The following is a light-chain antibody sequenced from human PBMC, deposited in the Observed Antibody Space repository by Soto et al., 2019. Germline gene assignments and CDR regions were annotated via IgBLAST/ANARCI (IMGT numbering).Light chain of an antibody. Sequence: QSVLTQPPSASGSPGQSVTISCTGTSSDVGDYNYVSWYHQHPGEAPKLLVYEVTERPSGVPDRFSGSKSGNTAYLTVSGLQADDEADYYCSSYAGSNNGVFGGGTKLTVL. V-gene: IGLV2-8*01. J-gene: IGLJ3*02. CDR2: EVT. CDR3: SSYAGSNNGV. CDR1: SSDVGDYNY.